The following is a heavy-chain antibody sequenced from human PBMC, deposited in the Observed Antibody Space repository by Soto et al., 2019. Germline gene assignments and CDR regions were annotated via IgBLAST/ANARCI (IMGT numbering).Heavy chain of an antibody. D-gene: IGHD3-22*01. Sequence: GESLKISCKGSGYSFSRYWIAWVRQTPGKGLEWMGLIYPGDSDTRYSPSFQGQVTISADKSITTAYLQWSSLKASDTAIYYCARDTFSGDSSGPHYWGQGTLVTVSS. CDR3: ARDTFSGDSSGPHY. V-gene: IGHV5-51*01. J-gene: IGHJ4*02. CDR1: GYSFSRYW. CDR2: IYPGDSDT.